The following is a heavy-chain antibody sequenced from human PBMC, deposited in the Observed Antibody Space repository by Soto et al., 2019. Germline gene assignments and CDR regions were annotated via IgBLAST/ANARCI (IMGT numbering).Heavy chain of an antibody. CDR2: INPSGDSR. Sequence: VASVKVSCKASGFSFSDYFMHWVRQAPGQGXEWMGIINPSGDSRNYAQKFQGRVTITRDTSTSTVYMDLSSLRYEDTAVYYCARDNSQNYGTPAASSRFHPWGQGTPVTVSS. D-gene: IGHD2-15*01. J-gene: IGHJ5*02. V-gene: IGHV1-46*01. CDR1: GFSFSDYF. CDR3: ARDNSQNYGTPAASSRFHP.